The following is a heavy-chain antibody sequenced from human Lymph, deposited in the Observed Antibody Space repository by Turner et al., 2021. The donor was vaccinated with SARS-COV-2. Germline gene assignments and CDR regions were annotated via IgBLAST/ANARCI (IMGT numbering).Heavy chain of an antibody. J-gene: IGHJ6*02. V-gene: IGHV4-34*01. CDR3: ARGGVDTAMVRYYYYGMDV. D-gene: IGHD5-18*01. CDR2: INHSGSN. CDR1: GGSFSGYD. Sequence: QVQLQQWGAGPFKPSETPFLICAVYGGSFSGYDWSWILQPLGKGLEWSGEINHSGSNNYNPSLKSRVTISVDTSKNQFSLKLSSVTAADTAVYYCARGGVDTAMVRYYYYGMDVWGQGTTVTVSS.